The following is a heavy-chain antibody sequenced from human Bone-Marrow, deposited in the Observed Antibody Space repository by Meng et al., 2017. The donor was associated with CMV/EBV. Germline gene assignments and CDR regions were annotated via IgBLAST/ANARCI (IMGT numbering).Heavy chain of an antibody. CDR2: ISAYNGNT. J-gene: IGHJ6*02. Sequence: ASVKVSCKASGYTFTSYGISWVRQAPGQGLEWMGWISAYNGNTNYAQKLQGRVTMTTDTSTSTAYMELRSLRSYATAVYYCARAWSGRSLYYSYGMDVWGQGTTVTVSS. V-gene: IGHV1-18*01. D-gene: IGHD3-3*01. CDR1: GYTFTSYG. CDR3: ARAWSGRSLYYSYGMDV.